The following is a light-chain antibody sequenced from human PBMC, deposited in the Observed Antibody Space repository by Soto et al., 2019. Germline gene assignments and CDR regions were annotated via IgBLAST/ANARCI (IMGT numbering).Light chain of an antibody. J-gene: IGKJ5*01. Sequence: EFVLTQSPGTLSLSPGERATLSCRASQSVGSRFLAWYQQKPGQAPRLVIHGVSTRATGIPDRFSGSGSGTDFTLTISSLEPEDFAVYYCQQRSNWPPGTFGQGTRLEIK. CDR3: QQRSNWPPGT. V-gene: IGKV3D-20*02. CDR1: QSVGSRF. CDR2: GVS.